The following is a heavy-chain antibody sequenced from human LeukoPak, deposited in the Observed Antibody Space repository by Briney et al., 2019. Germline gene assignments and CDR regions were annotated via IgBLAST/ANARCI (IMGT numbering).Heavy chain of an antibody. J-gene: IGHJ4*02. CDR1: VFTVIPND. Sequence: GGSLRLSCAASVFTVIPNDMSWGRQAPGKGLEWVSVLYSDGNTKYADSVQGRFTISRDNSKNTLYLEMNSLSPDDTAVYYCARGVEPLAANTLAYWGQGTLVTVSS. CDR2: LYSDGNT. V-gene: IGHV3-53*01. CDR3: ARGVEPLAANTLAY. D-gene: IGHD1-14*01.